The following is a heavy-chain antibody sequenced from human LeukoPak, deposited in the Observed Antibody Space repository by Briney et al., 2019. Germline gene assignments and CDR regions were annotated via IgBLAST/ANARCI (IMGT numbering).Heavy chain of an antibody. CDR3: ARGGGSSWYETGKFDY. D-gene: IGHD6-13*01. CDR1: GYTFTSHY. Sequence: VASVKVSCKASGYTFTSHYVHWVRQAPGQGLEWMGIINPSGGSTSFAQKFQGRVTMTKDTSTSTVYMEVNSLRSEDTAVYYCARGGGSSWYETGKFDYWGQGTLVTVSS. J-gene: IGHJ4*02. CDR2: INPSGGST. V-gene: IGHV1-46*01.